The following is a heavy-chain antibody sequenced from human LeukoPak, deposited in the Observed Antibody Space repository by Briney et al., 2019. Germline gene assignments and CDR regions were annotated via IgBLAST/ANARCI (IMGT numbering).Heavy chain of an antibody. CDR1: GYTFTGYY. J-gene: IGHJ4*02. CDR2: INPNSGGT. V-gene: IGHV1-2*02. CDR3: ARGRRQYYYDSSGLPQDY. D-gene: IGHD3-22*01. Sequence: GASVKVSCKASGYTFTGYYMHWVRQAPGQGLEWMGWINPNSGGTNYAQKFQGRVTMTRDTSISTAYMELSRLRSDDTAVYYCARGRRQYYYDSSGLPQDYWGQGTLVTVSS.